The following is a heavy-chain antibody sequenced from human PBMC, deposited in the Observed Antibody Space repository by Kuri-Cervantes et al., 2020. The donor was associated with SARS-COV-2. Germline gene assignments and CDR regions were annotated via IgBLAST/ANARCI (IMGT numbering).Heavy chain of an antibody. Sequence: GGSLRLSCAASGFMFSRCGMHWVRQAPGKGLEWVAYISFDGSTKDKIVSGKGRFTISRDNSQNTLYLQMNSLRSEDTAVYYCVTERLGVHDSWGQGTLVTDSS. V-gene: IGHV3-30*03. D-gene: IGHD2-8*01. CDR3: VTERLGVHDS. CDR2: ISFDGSTK. J-gene: IGHJ4*02. CDR1: GFMFSRCG.